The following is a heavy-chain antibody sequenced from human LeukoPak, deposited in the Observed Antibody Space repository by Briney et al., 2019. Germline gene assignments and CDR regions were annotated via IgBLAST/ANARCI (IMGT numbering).Heavy chain of an antibody. CDR3: ARVGGYYGAGAFDI. CDR1: GFTFSSYS. Sequence: GGSLRLSCAASGFTFSSYSMNWVRQAPGKGLEWVSSISSSSSYIYYADSVKGRFTISRDNAKNSLYLQMNSLRAEDTAVYYCARVGGYYGAGAFDIWGQGTMVTVSS. CDR2: ISSSSSYI. J-gene: IGHJ3*02. V-gene: IGHV3-21*01. D-gene: IGHD3-22*01.